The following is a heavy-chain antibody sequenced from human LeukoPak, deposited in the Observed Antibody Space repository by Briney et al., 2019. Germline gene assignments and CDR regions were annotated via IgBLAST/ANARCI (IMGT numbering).Heavy chain of an antibody. Sequence: GGSLRLSCAASGFTFSNFAMSWVRQAPGKGLEWVALISAADNDTYYADSVKGRFTISRDNAKNSLYLQMNSLRAEDTAVYYCAELGITMIGGVWGKGTTVTISS. CDR1: GFTFSNFA. V-gene: IGHV3-23*01. CDR2: ISAADNDT. D-gene: IGHD3-10*02. J-gene: IGHJ6*04. CDR3: AELGITMIGGV.